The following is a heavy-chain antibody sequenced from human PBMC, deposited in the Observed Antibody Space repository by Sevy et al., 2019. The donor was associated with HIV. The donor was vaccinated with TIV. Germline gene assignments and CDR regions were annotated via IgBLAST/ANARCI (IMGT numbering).Heavy chain of an antibody. CDR3: AKGITIFGVVDYFDY. CDR2: ISYDGSNK. J-gene: IGHJ4*02. D-gene: IGHD3-3*01. V-gene: IGHV3-30*18. Sequence: GGSLRLSCAASGFTFSRNGMHWVRQAPGKGLEWVAVISYDGSNKDYANSVKGRFTISRDNSKNTLYLQMNSLRAEDTAVYYCAKGITIFGVVDYFDYWGQGTLVTVSS. CDR1: GFTFSRNG.